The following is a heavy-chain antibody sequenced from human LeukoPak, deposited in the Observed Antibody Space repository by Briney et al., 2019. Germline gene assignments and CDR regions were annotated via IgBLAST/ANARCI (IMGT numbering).Heavy chain of an antibody. D-gene: IGHD3-10*01. J-gene: IGHJ4*02. V-gene: IGHV3-66*01. Sequence: GGSLRLSCAASGFTVSSNYMSWVRQAPGKGLEWVSVIYSGGSTYYADSVKGRFTISRDNSKNTLYLQMNSLRAEDTAVYYCARVVGPPYHDYWGQGTLVIVSS. CDR3: ARVVGPPYHDY. CDR1: GFTVSSNY. CDR2: IYSGGST.